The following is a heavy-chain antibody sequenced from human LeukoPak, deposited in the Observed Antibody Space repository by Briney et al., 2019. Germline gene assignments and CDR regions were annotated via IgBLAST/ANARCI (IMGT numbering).Heavy chain of an antibody. Sequence: GASVTVSCKVSGYTLTELSMHWVRQAPGKGREWRGGFDPEDGETIYAQKLQGRVTMTEDKSTDTAYMELSSLRSEDTAVYYCATGGGRLRYYYYYYGMDVWGQGTTVTVSS. CDR1: GYTLTELS. D-gene: IGHD4-17*01. V-gene: IGHV1-24*01. J-gene: IGHJ6*02. CDR3: ATGGGRLRYYYYYYGMDV. CDR2: FDPEDGET.